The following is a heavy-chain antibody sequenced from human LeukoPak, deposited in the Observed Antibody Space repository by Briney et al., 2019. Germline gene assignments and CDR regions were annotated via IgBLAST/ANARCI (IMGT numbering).Heavy chain of an antibody. Sequence: SSETLSLTCTVSGGSISSGSYYWSWIRQPAGKGLEWIGRIYTSGSTNYNPSPKSRVTISVDTSKNQFSLKLSSVTAADTAVYYCARDPDYWGQGTLVTVSS. CDR2: IYTSGST. CDR1: GGSISSGSYY. J-gene: IGHJ4*02. CDR3: ARDPDY. V-gene: IGHV4-61*02.